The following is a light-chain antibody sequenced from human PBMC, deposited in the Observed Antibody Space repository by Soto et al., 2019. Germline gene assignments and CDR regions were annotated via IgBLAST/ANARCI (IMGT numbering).Light chain of an antibody. CDR3: KQYGSHRT. J-gene: IGKJ1*01. CDR2: GAS. V-gene: IGKV3-20*01. CDR1: QSVSSSY. Sequence: EIVLTQSPGTLSLSPGERATLSCRASQSVSSSYLSWYQQKPGQAPRLLIYGASSRATGIPDRFSGSGSGTDFTLTISRLEPEDFAVYYCKQYGSHRTFGQGTKVEIK.